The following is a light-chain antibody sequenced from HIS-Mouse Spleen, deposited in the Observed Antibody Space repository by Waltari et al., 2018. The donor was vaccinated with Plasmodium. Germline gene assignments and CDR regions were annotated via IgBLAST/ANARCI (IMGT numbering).Light chain of an antibody. CDR1: SSYVGVYNL. V-gene: IGLV2-8*01. CDR3: SSYAGSNNLV. CDR2: DVS. J-gene: IGLJ2*01. Sequence: QSALTPPPSASGSPGQSVTISFTVPSSYVGVYNLVPWYQQHPGKAPKLMIYDVSKRPSGVPDRFSGSKSGNTASLTVSGLQAEDEADYYCSSYAGSNNLVFGGGTKLTVL.